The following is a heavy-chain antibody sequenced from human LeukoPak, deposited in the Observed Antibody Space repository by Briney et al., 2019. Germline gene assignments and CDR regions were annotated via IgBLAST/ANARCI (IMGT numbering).Heavy chain of an antibody. CDR2: IIPIFGTA. CDR1: GGTFSSYA. D-gene: IGHD3-22*01. J-gene: IGHJ4*02. CDR3: ARVGAYYDSSGSVY. V-gene: IGHV1-69*06. Sequence: SVKVSCKASGGTFSSYAISWVRQAPGQGLEWMGGIIPIFGTANYAQKFQGRVTITAGKSTSTAYMELSSLRSEDTDVYYCARVGAYYDSSGSVYWGQGTLVTVSS.